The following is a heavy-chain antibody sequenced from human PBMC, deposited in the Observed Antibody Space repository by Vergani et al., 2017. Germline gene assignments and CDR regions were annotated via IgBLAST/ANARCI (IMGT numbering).Heavy chain of an antibody. CDR3: AGEKNRTAADY. V-gene: IGHV3-21*01. CDR2: ISSSSSYI. D-gene: IGHD1-14*01. J-gene: IGHJ4*02. Sequence: EVQLVESGGGLVKPGGSLRLSCAASGFTFSSYSMNWVRQAPGKGLEWVSSISSSSSYIYYADSVKGRFTISRDNAKNSLYLQMNSLRAEDTAVYYCAGEKNRTAADYWGQGTLVTVSS. CDR1: GFTFSSYS.